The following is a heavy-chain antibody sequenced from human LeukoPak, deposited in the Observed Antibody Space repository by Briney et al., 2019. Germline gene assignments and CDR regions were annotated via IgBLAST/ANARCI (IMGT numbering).Heavy chain of an antibody. CDR2: IKQDGSEK. J-gene: IGHJ4*02. V-gene: IGHV3-7*01. D-gene: IGHD3-10*01. CDR3: ASLGEFDY. Sequence: PGGSLRLSCAASGFTFSSYAMHWVRQAPGKGLEWVANIKQDGSEKYYMDSVKGRVTISRDNAKNSLYLQMNSLRAEDTAVYYCASLGEFDYWGQGTLVTVSS. CDR1: GFTFSSYA.